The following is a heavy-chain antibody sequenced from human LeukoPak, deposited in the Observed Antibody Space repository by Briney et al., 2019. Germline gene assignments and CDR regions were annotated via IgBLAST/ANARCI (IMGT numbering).Heavy chain of an antibody. D-gene: IGHD5-18*01. V-gene: IGHV1-69*04. Sequence: SVKVSCKASGGTFSSYAISWVRQAPGQGLEWMGRIIPILGIANYAQKFQGRVTITADKSTSTAYMELSSLRSEDTAVYYCARFRYSYAHPHYYYYGMDVWGQGTTVTVSS. CDR1: GGTFSSYA. CDR3: ARFRYSYAHPHYYYYGMDV. J-gene: IGHJ6*02. CDR2: IIPILGIA.